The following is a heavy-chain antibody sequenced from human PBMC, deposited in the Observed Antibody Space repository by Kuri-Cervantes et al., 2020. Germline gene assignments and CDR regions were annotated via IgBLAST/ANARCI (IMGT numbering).Heavy chain of an antibody. V-gene: IGHV3-23*01. D-gene: IGHD3-3*01. CDR3: AKSTYYDFWSGVDY. J-gene: IGHJ4*02. CDR1: GFTFSSYW. CDR2: ISGSGGST. Sequence: GESLKISCAASGFTFSSYWMSWVRQAPGKGLEWVSAISGSGGSTYYADSVKGRFTISRDNSKNTLYLQMNSLRAEDTAVYYCAKSTYYDFWSGVDYWGQGTLVTVSS.